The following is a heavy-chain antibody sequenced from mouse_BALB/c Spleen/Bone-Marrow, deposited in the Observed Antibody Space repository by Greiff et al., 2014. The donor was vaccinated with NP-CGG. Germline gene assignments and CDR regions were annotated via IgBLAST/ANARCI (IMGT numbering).Heavy chain of an antibody. CDR2: ILPGSGTT. D-gene: IGHD2-4*01. Sequence: VQLQQSGAELMKPGASVKISCKATGYTFSTYWIEWVKQRPGHGLEWIGEILPGSGTTNYNEKFKGKATFTADTSSNTGYMQLSSLTSEDSAVYYCARLITTGGFAYWGQGTLVTVSA. J-gene: IGHJ3*01. CDR1: GYTFSTYW. CDR3: ARLITTGGFAY. V-gene: IGHV1-9*01.